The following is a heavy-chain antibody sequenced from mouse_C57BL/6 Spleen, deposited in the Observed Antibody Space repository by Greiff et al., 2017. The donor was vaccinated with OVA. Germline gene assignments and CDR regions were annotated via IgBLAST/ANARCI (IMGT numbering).Heavy chain of an antibody. CDR3: TREYRDYFDY. Sequence: VKLMESGAELVRPGASVTLSFKASGYTFTDYEMHWVKQTPVHGLEWIGAIDPETGGTAYNQKFKGKAILTADKSSSTAYMELRSLTSEDSAVYYCTREYRDYFDYWGQGTTLTVSS. CDR1: GYTFTDYE. CDR2: IDPETGGT. D-gene: IGHD5-1*01. V-gene: IGHV1-15*01. J-gene: IGHJ2*01.